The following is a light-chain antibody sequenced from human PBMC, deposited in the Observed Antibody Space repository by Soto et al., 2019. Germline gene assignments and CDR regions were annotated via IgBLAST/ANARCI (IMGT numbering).Light chain of an antibody. CDR3: CSYVDGQTLA. Sequence: QSALTQPRSVSGSPGQSVTISCTGTTSDVGGYEYVSWYQQYPGKAPKLLIYHVVQRPSGVPDRFSGSKSGTTASLIISGLQAEDEADYFCCSYVDGQTLAFGGGTKVTVL. J-gene: IGLJ2*01. V-gene: IGLV2-11*01. CDR1: TSDVGGYEY. CDR2: HVV.